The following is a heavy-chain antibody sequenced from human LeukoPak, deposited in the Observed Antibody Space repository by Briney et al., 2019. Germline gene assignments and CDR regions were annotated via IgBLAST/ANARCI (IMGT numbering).Heavy chain of an antibody. J-gene: IGHJ4*02. CDR2: IYYSGST. D-gene: IGHD6-19*01. CDR3: ARAPTYSGWYVDY. V-gene: IGHV4-59*01. CDR1: GGSISSYY. Sequence: PSETLSLTCAVYGGSISSYYWSWIRQPPGKGLEWIGYIYYSGSTNYNPSLKSRVTISVDTSKNQFSLKLSSVTAADTAVYYCARAPTYSGWYVDYWGQGTLVTVSS.